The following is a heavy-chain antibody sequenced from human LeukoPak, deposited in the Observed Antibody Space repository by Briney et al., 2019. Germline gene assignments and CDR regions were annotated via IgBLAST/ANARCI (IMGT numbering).Heavy chain of an antibody. V-gene: IGHV4-38-2*01. CDR1: GYSISSGYY. CDR2: IYHSGST. Sequence: SETLSLTCAVSGYSISSGYYWGWIRQPPGKGLECIGSIYHSGSTYYNPSLKSRVTISVDTSKNQFSLKLSSVTAADTAVYYCARHLYDSSGYYPHYFDYWGQGTLVTVSS. D-gene: IGHD3-22*01. CDR3: ARHLYDSSGYYPHYFDY. J-gene: IGHJ4*02.